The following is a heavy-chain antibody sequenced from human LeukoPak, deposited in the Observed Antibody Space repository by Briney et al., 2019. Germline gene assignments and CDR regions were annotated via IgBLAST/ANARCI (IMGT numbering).Heavy chain of an antibody. J-gene: IGHJ4*02. D-gene: IGHD3-10*01. CDR3: ARDSYYYGSGSYYIDY. CDR2: IYNSGST. V-gene: IGHV4-38-2*02. CDR1: GYSISSGYY. Sequence: TXTVSGYSISSGYYWGWMRPPPGKGQEWSGMIYNSGSTYYNPSLKSRVTISVDTSKNQFSLKLSSVTAADTAVYYCARDSYYYGSGSYYIDYWGQGTLVTVSS.